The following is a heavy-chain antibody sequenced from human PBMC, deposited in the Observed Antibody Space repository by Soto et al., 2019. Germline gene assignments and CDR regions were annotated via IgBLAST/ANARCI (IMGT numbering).Heavy chain of an antibody. CDR3: TRLTYSSPSATFDS. CDR2: VFHSGST. Sequence: PSETLSLTCGVSGGSISSSLYYWGYIRQAPGKGLEWFGSVFHSGSTYYNPSLKSRLTISVDTSRNQFSLRLASVTAADTATYYCTRLTYSSPSATFDSWGQGTLVTVSS. V-gene: IGHV4-39*07. D-gene: IGHD6-19*01. CDR1: GGSISSSLYY. J-gene: IGHJ4*02.